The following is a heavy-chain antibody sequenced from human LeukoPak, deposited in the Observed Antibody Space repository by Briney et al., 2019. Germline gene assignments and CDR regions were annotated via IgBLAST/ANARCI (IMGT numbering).Heavy chain of an antibody. Sequence: GGSLRLSCAASEVTFSSYAMSWVRQAPGKGLEWVSAISGSGDSIYYADSVEGRFTISRDNSKNTLYLQMNSLRAEDTAVYYCAKGGRAAADRDFDLWGRGTLVTVSS. CDR1: EVTFSSYA. CDR2: ISGSGDSI. J-gene: IGHJ2*01. CDR3: AKGGRAAADRDFDL. D-gene: IGHD6-13*01. V-gene: IGHV3-23*01.